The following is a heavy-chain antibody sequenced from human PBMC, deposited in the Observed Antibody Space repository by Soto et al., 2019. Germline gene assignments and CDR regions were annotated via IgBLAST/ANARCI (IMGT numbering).Heavy chain of an antibody. CDR2: LYFGGMT. CDR3: VAAPETYHPTGYYGNWFDP. Sequence: QLQLQESGPGLVKPSETLSLTCTVSGDSITNNDYFWGWIRQPPGKGLEWIGSLYFGGMTYYAPSRKSRVHMSGATSKNQFSLRLDSVTAADTAVYYCVAAPETYHPTGYYGNWFDPWGQGTLVTVPS. J-gene: IGHJ5*02. CDR1: GDSITNNDYF. D-gene: IGHD3-9*01. V-gene: IGHV4-39*01.